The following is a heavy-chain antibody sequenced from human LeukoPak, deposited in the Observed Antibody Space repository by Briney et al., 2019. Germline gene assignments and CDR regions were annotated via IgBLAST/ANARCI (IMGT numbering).Heavy chain of an antibody. D-gene: IGHD1-26*01. CDR3: AKAPGGRFDY. CDR2: ISGSGGST. V-gene: IGHV3-23*01. J-gene: IGHJ4*02. Sequence: GGSLRLSCAASGFTFSSYSMNWVRQAPGKGLEWVSAISGSGGSTYYADSVKGRFTISRDNSKNTLYLQMNSLRAEDTAVYYCAKAPGGRFDYWGQGTLVTVSS. CDR1: GFTFSSYS.